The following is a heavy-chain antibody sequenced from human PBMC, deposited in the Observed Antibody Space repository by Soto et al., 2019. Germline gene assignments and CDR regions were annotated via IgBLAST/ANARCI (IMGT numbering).Heavy chain of an antibody. CDR3: ARARGFWSGYYYYYYGMDV. J-gene: IGHJ6*02. CDR1: GYTFTSYA. D-gene: IGHD3-3*01. CDR2: INAGNGNT. V-gene: IGHV1-3*01. Sequence: ASVKVSCKASGYTFTSYAMHWVRQAPGQRLEWMGWINAGNGNTKYSQKFQGRVTITRDTSASTAYMELSSLRSEDTAVYYCARARGFWSGYYYYYYGMDVWGQGTTVTVSS.